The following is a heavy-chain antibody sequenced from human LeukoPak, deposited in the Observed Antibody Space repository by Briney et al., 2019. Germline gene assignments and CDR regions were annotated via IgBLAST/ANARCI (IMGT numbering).Heavy chain of an antibody. CDR2: IIPIFGTA. CDR1: GGTFSSYA. V-gene: IGHV1-69*13. Sequence: SVKVSCKASGGTFSSYAISRVRQAPGQGLEWMGGIIPIFGTANYAQKFQGRVTITADESTSTAYMELSSLRSEDTAVYYCARGMNYDILTGPGEDYYYYYMDVWGKGTTVTISS. CDR3: ARGMNYDILTGPGEDYYYYYMDV. D-gene: IGHD3-9*01. J-gene: IGHJ6*03.